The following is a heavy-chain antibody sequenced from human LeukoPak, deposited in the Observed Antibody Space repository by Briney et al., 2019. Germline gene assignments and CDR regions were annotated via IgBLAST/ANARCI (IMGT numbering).Heavy chain of an antibody. J-gene: IGHJ4*02. CDR3: AGTASGYYLFDY. CDR1: GGSIRSGSYY. Sequence: SQTLSLTCTVSGGSIRSGSYYWNWIRQPAGKGLEWIGRMYTSGTTNYNPSLKSRVTISVDTSKNQFSLKLSSVTAADTAVYYCAGTASGYYLFDYWGQGTLVTVSS. V-gene: IGHV4-61*02. D-gene: IGHD3-22*01. CDR2: MYTSGTT.